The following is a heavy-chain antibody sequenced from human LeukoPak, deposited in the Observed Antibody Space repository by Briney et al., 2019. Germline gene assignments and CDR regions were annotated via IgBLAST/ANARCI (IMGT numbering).Heavy chain of an antibody. D-gene: IGHD5-24*01. CDR3: AKDGAAGYIYYFDY. J-gene: IGHJ4*02. Sequence: SVKGRFTISRDNAKNSLYLQMNSLRAEDTAVYYCAKDGAAGYIYYFDYWGQGTLVTVSS. V-gene: IGHV3-11*01.